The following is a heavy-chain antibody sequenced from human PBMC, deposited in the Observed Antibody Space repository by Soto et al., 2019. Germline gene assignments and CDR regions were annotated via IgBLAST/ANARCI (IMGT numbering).Heavy chain of an antibody. Sequence: SETLSLTCTVSGGSISSYYWSWIRQPPGKGLEWIGYIYYSGSTNYNPSLKSRVTISVDTSKNQFSLKLSSVTAADTAVYYCASRSGYEYYFDYWGQGTQVTVSS. D-gene: IGHD5-12*01. CDR2: IYYSGST. CDR1: GGSISSYY. CDR3: ASRSGYEYYFDY. J-gene: IGHJ4*02. V-gene: IGHV4-59*08.